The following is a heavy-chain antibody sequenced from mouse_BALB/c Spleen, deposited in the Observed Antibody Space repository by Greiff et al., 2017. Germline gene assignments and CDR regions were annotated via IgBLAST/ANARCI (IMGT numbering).Heavy chain of an antibody. CDR2: IYPGDGST. Sequence: VQLQQSGPELVKPGASVKMSCKASGYTFTSYYIHWVKQRPGQGLEWIGWIYPGDGSTKYNEKFKGKTTLTADKSSSTAYMLLSSLTSEDSAIYFCARRTTVVATNAMDYWGQGTSVTVSS. CDR3: ARRTTVVATNAMDY. D-gene: IGHD1-1*01. CDR1: GYTFTSYY. J-gene: IGHJ4*01. V-gene: IGHV1S56*01.